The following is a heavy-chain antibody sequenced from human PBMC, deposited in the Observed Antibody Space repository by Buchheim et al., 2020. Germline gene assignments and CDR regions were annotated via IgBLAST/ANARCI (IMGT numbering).Heavy chain of an antibody. CDR1: GFTFSSYW. CDR3: ARDRGWLQFDY. J-gene: IGHJ4*02. Sequence: EVQLVESGGGLVQPGGSLRLSCAASGFTFSSYWISWVRQAPGKGLEWVANIKEVGSEKYNVAPVKGRFTISRDNAKSSLYLQMNSLRAEDTAVYYCARDRGWLQFDYWGQGTL. V-gene: IGHV3-7*01. CDR2: IKEVGSEK. D-gene: IGHD6-19*01.